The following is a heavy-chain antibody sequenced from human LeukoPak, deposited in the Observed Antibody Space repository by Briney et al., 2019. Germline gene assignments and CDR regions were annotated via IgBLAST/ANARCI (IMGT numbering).Heavy chain of an antibody. CDR3: ASTDCTNGVCQWKYYYYGMDV. D-gene: IGHD2-8*01. CDR1: GYTFTSYG. Sequence: ASVKVSCKASGYTFTSYGISWVRQAPGQGLEWMGWISAYNGNTNYAQKLQGRVTMTTDTSTSTAYMELRSLRSDDAAVYYCASTDCTNGVCQWKYYYYGMDVWGQGTTVTVSS. CDR2: ISAYNGNT. V-gene: IGHV1-18*01. J-gene: IGHJ6*02.